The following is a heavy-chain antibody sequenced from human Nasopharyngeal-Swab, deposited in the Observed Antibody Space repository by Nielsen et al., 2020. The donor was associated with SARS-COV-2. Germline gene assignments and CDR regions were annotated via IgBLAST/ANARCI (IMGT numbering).Heavy chain of an antibody. Sequence: WVRQAPGQGLEWMGGFDPEDGETIYAQKFQGRVTMTEDTSTDTAYMELSSLRSGDTAVYYCATIEISGKGAYYYYMDVWGKGTTVTVSS. J-gene: IGHJ6*03. CDR3: ATIEISGKGAYYYYMDV. D-gene: IGHD3-10*01. V-gene: IGHV1-24*01. CDR2: FDPEDGET.